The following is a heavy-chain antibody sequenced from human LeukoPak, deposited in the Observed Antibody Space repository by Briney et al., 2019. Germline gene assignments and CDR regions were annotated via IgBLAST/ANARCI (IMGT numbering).Heavy chain of an antibody. CDR1: GGSISSSSYY. V-gene: IGHV4-39*01. Sequence: SETLSLTCTVSGGSISSSSYYWGRIRQPPGKGLEWIGSIYYSGSTYYNPSLKSRVTISVDTSKNQFSLKLSSVTAADTAVYYCARVPRSYYYDSSGYSVGIGFDYWGQGTLVTVSS. J-gene: IGHJ4*02. CDR2: IYYSGST. D-gene: IGHD3-22*01. CDR3: ARVPRSYYYDSSGYSVGIGFDY.